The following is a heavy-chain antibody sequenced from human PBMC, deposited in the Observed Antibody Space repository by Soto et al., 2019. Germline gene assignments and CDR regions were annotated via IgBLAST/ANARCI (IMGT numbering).Heavy chain of an antibody. V-gene: IGHV4-59*01. D-gene: IGHD3-9*01. CDR1: GGSISSYY. CDR3: ARVYYDILTGYPLYFAF. Sequence: PSETLSLTCTVSGGSISSYYWSWIRQPPGKGLEWIGYIYYSGSTNYNPSLKSRVTISVDTSKNQFSLKLSSVTAADTAVYYCARVYYDILTGYPLYFAFWAQGTLVTVSS. J-gene: IGHJ4*02. CDR2: IYYSGST.